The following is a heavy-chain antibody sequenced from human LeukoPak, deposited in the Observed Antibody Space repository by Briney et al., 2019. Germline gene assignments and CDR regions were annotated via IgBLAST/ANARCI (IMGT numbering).Heavy chain of an antibody. D-gene: IGHD3-16*01. Sequence: PGGSLRLSCAASGFTFSSYGMHWVRQAPGKGLEWVAVIWYDGSNKYYADSVKGRFTISRDNSKNTLYLQMNSLRAEDTAVYYCANGPSSYAEGAFDIWGQGTMVTVSS. CDR3: ANGPSSYAEGAFDI. V-gene: IGHV3-33*06. CDR1: GFTFSSYG. J-gene: IGHJ3*02. CDR2: IWYDGSNK.